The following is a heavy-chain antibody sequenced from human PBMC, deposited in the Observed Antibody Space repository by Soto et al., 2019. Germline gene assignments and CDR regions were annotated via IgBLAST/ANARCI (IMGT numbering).Heavy chain of an antibody. V-gene: IGHV3-30*18. D-gene: IGHD3-22*01. CDR2: ISYDGSNK. J-gene: IGHJ5*02. Sequence: QVQLVESGGGVVQPGRSLRLSCAASGFTFSSYGMHWVRQAPGKGLEWVAVISYDGSNKYYADSVKGRFTISRDNSKNTLYLQMNSLRAEDTAVYYCAKDRYDSSGGFGPWVQGTLVTVSS. CDR3: AKDRYDSSGGFGP. CDR1: GFTFSSYG.